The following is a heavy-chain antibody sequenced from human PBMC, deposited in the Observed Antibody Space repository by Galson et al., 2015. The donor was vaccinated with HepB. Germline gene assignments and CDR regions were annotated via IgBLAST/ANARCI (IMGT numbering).Heavy chain of an antibody. D-gene: IGHD3-10*01. J-gene: IGHJ5*02. CDR3: TRKYYYGSGSEVWFDP. Sequence: SVKVSCKASGYTFAGYYMHWVRQAPGQGLEWMGRINPNSGGTDYAQKFQGRVTMTRDTSISTAYMELSRLRSDDTAVYYCTRKYYYGSGSEVWFDPWGQGTLVTVSS. V-gene: IGHV1-2*06. CDR1: GYTFAGYY. CDR2: INPNSGGT.